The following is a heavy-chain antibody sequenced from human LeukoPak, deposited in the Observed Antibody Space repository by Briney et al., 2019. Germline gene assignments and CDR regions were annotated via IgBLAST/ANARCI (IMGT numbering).Heavy chain of an antibody. V-gene: IGHV4-30-4*01. D-gene: IGHD2-15*01. Sequence: SQTLSLTCTVSGGSISSGDYYWSWIRQPPGKGLEWIGYIYYCGSTYYNPSLKSRVTISVDTSKNQFSLKLSSVTAADTAVYYCARDGRSSYCSGGSCPHWFDPWGQGTLVTVSS. CDR3: ARDGRSSYCSGGSCPHWFDP. J-gene: IGHJ5*02. CDR2: IYYCGST. CDR1: GGSISSGDYY.